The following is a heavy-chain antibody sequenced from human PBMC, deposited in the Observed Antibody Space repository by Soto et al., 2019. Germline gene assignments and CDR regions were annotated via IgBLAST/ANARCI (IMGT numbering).Heavy chain of an antibody. CDR1: GISLSSSGVG. V-gene: IGHV2-5*01. D-gene: IGHD6-6*01. J-gene: IGHJ3*02. Sequence: QITLKGSGPTLVKPTQTLTLTCTLSGISLSSSGVGLGWIRQTPGKALAWLALIYWNGDKHYNPSLKTRLTITKDPSKNQAVLTMTNVDPVDTATYYCARGLATLPVFAFDIWDQGTVVIVSS. CDR2: IYWNGDK. CDR3: ARGLATLPVFAFDI.